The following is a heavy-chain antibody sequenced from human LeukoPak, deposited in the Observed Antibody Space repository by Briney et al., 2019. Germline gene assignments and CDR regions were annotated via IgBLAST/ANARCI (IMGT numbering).Heavy chain of an antibody. Sequence: SETLSLTCTVSGGSISSYYWSWIRQPPGKGLEWIGYIYYSGSTNYNPSLKSRVTISVDTSKNQFSLKLSSVTAADTAVYYCARGGDSSGWYYPWGQGTLVTVSS. CDR1: GGSISSYY. CDR3: ARGGDSSGWYYP. CDR2: IYYSGST. D-gene: IGHD6-19*01. J-gene: IGHJ5*02. V-gene: IGHV4-59*01.